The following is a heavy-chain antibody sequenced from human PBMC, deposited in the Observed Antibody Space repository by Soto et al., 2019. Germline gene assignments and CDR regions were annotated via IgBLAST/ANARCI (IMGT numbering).Heavy chain of an antibody. V-gene: IGHV3-74*01. D-gene: IGHD3-3*01. J-gene: IGHJ6*02. CDR1: GFTFSSYW. CDR3: ARDGNYDFWSGYFSFYYYYGMDV. Sequence: HPGGSLRLSCAASGFTFSSYWMHWVRQAPGKGLVWVSRINSDGSSTSYADSVKGRFTISRDNAKNTLYLQMNSLRAEDTAVYYCARDGNYDFWSGYFSFYYYYGMDVWGQGTTVTVSS. CDR2: INSDGSST.